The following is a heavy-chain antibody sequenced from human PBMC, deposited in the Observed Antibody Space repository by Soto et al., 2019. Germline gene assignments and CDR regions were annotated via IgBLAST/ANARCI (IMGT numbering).Heavy chain of an antibody. D-gene: IGHD3-9*01. CDR2: INHSGST. J-gene: IGHJ5*02. CDR1: GGSFIGYY. CDR3: ARGWSGLVIIRFDP. V-gene: IGHV4-34*01. Sequence: PSETLSLTCAVYGGSFIGYYCIFIRHPPVKWLEWIVEINHSGSTNYNPSLKSRVTISVDTSKNQFSLKLSSVTAADTAVYYCARGWSGLVIIRFDPWGQGTLVTVSS.